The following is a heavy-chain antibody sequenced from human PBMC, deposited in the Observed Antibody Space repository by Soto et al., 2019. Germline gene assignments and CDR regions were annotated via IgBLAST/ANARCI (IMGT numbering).Heavy chain of an antibody. Sequence: GGSLRLSCAASGFTFSSYAMHWVRQAPGKCLEWVAVISYDGSNNYYADSVKGRFTISRDNSKNTLYLQMNSLRAEDTAVYYCARLSVATPHYWYGMDVWGQGTTVTVSS. D-gene: IGHD5-12*01. CDR3: ARLSVATPHYWYGMDV. J-gene: IGHJ6*02. CDR2: ISYDGSNN. CDR1: GFTFSSYA. V-gene: IGHV3-30-3*01.